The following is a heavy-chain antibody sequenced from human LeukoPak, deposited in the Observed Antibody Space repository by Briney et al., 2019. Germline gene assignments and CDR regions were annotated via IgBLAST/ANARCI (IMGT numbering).Heavy chain of an antibody. CDR2: IHSGGST. Sequence: GGSLRLSCEASGFAVSSDYMNWVRQAPGKGLEWVSIIHSGGSTYYADSVKGRFTISRDNSKNTLYLQVNNLRPEDTAVYYCARDGSGAFDIWGQGTMVIVSS. D-gene: IGHD5-24*01. CDR1: GFAVSSDY. CDR3: ARDGSGAFDI. V-gene: IGHV3-66*02. J-gene: IGHJ3*02.